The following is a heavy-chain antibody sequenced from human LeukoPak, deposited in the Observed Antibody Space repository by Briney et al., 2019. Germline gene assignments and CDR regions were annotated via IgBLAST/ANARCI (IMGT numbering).Heavy chain of an antibody. CDR3: AREGTFGYHYFDY. J-gene: IGHJ4*02. CDR2: IYQGGSET. V-gene: IGHV3-7*01. D-gene: IGHD3-3*01. CDR1: GFALSAHR. Sequence: PGGSLRLSCTASGFALSAHRMSWVRQPPGKGLEWVANIYQGGSETHYVDSVKGRFTISRDNAKNSLYLHLSSLRAEDTAVYYCAREGTFGYHYFDYWGQGALVTVSS.